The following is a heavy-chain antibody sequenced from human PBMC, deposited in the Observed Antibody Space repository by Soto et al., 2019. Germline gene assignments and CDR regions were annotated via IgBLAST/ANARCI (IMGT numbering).Heavy chain of an antibody. CDR2: IHLGGTT. CDR1: GDSITSSAW. J-gene: IGHJ5*02. D-gene: IGHD1-20*01. CDR3: ARGDNRRLDL. V-gene: IGHV4-4*02. Sequence: QVQLQESGPGLVKPSGTLSLTCAVSGDSITSSAWWSCVRQPPGKGLEWIGEIHLGGTTNYNPSLKSRVTISVDKSKNQFSLILNSVTAADTAIYYCARGDNRRLDLWGQGTLVTVSS.